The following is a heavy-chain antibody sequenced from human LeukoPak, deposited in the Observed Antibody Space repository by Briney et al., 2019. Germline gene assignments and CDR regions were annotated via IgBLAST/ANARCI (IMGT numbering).Heavy chain of an antibody. J-gene: IGHJ5*02. V-gene: IGHV3-23*01. Sequence: PGGSLRLSCAASGFTFSSYAMSWVRQAPGKGLEWVSAISGSGGSTYYADSVKGRFTISRDNSKNTLYLQMNSLRAEDTAVYYCAKDRLYYDFWSGNNWFDPWGQGTLVTVSS. CDR2: ISGSGGST. CDR1: GFTFSSYA. D-gene: IGHD3-3*01. CDR3: AKDRLYYDFWSGNNWFDP.